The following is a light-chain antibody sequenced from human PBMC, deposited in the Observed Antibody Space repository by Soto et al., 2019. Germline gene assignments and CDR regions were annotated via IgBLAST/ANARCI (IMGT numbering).Light chain of an antibody. CDR2: DNN. CDR3: GTWDSSLSAGV. Sequence: QAVVTQPPSVSAAPGQKVTISCSGSSSNIGNNYVSWYQQLPGTAPKLLIYDNNKRPSGIPDRFSGSKSGTSATLGITGLRTGDEADYYCGTWDSSLSAGVFSGGTKLTVL. J-gene: IGLJ2*01. V-gene: IGLV1-51*01. CDR1: SSNIGNNY.